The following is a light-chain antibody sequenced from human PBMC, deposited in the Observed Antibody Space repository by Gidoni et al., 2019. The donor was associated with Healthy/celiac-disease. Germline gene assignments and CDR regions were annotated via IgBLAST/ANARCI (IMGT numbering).Light chain of an antibody. J-gene: IGKJ2*01. V-gene: IGKV3-20*01. CDR2: GAS. CDR1: QSVSSSY. Sequence: EIVLTQSPGTLSWSPGERAPLSCRASQSVSSSYLAWYQQKPGQAPRLLIYGASSRATGIPDRFSGSGSGTDFTLTISRLEPEDFAVYYCQQYGSSPRYTFGQGTKLEIK. CDR3: QQYGSSPRYT.